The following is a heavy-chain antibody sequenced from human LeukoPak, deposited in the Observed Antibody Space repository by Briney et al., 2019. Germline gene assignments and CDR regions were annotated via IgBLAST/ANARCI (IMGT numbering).Heavy chain of an antibody. CDR3: AKGYGSGWYDNWFDS. D-gene: IGHD6-19*01. Sequence: PGGSLRLSCAASGFNFSSYAMSWVRQAPGKGLEWVSTISDHGGATYYVDSVKRRFIISRDNSKQMDRLRAEDTALYYCAKGYGSGWYDNWFDSWGQGTLVTVSS. V-gene: IGHV3-23*01. CDR1: GFNFSSYA. J-gene: IGHJ5*01. CDR2: ISDHGGAT.